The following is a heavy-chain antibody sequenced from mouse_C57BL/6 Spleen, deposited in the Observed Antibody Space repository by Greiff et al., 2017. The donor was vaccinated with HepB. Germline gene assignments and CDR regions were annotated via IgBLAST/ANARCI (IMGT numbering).Heavy chain of an antibody. CDR3: ARRKPKFSTTVVATGDYAMDY. V-gene: IGHV1-80*01. D-gene: IGHD1-1*01. CDR2: IYPGDGDT. CDR1: GYAFSSYW. Sequence: QVQLKESGAELVKPGASVKISCKASGYAFSSYWMNWVKQRPGKGLEWIGQIYPGDGDTNYNGKFKGKATLTADKSSSTAYMQLSSLTSEDSAVYFCARRKPKFSTTVVATGDYAMDYWGQGTSVTVSS. J-gene: IGHJ4*01.